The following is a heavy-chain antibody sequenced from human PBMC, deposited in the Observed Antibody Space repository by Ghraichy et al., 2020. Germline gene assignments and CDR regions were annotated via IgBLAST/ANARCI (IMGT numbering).Heavy chain of an antibody. CDR2: IWSDGSKK. CDR3: ARDLASSEIHSVYYGMDV. V-gene: IGHV3-33*08. D-gene: IGHD3-3*02. CDR1: GFTFSSYG. Sequence: GGSLRLSCAVSGFTFSSYGMHWVRQAPGKGLELVAVIWSDGSKKHYADSVKGRFTISRDNSKKTLYLEMNSLTAEDTAVYYCARDLASSEIHSVYYGMDVWGQGTTVIVSS. J-gene: IGHJ6*02.